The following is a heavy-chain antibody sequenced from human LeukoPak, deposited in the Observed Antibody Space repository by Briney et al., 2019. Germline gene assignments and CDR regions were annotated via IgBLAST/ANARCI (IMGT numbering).Heavy chain of an antibody. D-gene: IGHD7-27*01. J-gene: IGHJ5*02. CDR1: GASVTDYY. V-gene: IGHV4-59*02. Sequence: SEDLFLTCTVSGASVTDYYWSWIRQSPGKGLEWISYIHHSGNSDYNPSLRSRVTTSLDTSKNQFSLNLISVTAADTAVYYCTRGHWGLQSWSQGTLVTVSS. CDR2: IHHSGNS. CDR3: TRGHWGLQS.